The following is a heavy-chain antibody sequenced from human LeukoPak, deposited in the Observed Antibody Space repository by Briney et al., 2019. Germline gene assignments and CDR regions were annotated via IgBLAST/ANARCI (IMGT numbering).Heavy chain of an antibody. V-gene: IGHV1-18*01. D-gene: IGHD6-13*01. Sequence: ASVNVSCKASGYTFTNFGISWVRQAPGQGLEWMGWNSAYNDNANYAQKVQGRVTMTTDTSTSTAYMELRSLRSDDTAIYYCARWYSSSWYHFDYWGQGTLVTVSS. CDR1: GYTFTNFG. CDR2: NSAYNDNA. J-gene: IGHJ4*02. CDR3: ARWYSSSWYHFDY.